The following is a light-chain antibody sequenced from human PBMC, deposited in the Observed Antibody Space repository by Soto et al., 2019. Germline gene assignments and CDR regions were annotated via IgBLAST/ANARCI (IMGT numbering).Light chain of an antibody. J-gene: IGKJ1*01. CDR2: DAS. V-gene: IGKV1-5*01. CDR1: QNINNW. CDR3: QQYNSYAWT. Sequence: EIQMSLSPSTLTASVGDRVTITCRAIQNINNWFAWYQQKPGKAPKLLIYDASTLESGVPSRFSGSGSGTEFTLTISILQPDDSATYYCQQYNSYAWTFGQGTKVDIK.